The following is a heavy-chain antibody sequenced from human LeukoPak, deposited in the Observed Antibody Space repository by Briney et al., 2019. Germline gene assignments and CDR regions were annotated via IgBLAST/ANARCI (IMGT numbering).Heavy chain of an antibody. CDR2: INPNSGVT. CDR1: GYSFTDYY. V-gene: IGHV1-2*02. J-gene: IGHJ6*03. D-gene: IGHD3-10*01. CDR3: ARDAMVRGVKGTYYMDV. Sequence: ASVKVSCKASGYSFTDYYMHWVRQAPGQGLEWMGWINPNSGVTKYSQKFQGRATMTRDTSITTAYMELNRLRPDDTAVYFCARDAMVRGVKGTYYMDVWGKGTTVTVSS.